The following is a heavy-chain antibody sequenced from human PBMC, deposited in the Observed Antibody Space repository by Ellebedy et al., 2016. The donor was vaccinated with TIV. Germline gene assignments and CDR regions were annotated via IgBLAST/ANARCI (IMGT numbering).Heavy chain of an antibody. CDR2: IYYSGST. V-gene: IGHV4-39*07. Sequence: GSLRLSCAASGFTFSTYAMSWVRQSPGKGLEWIGSIYYSGSTYYNPSLKSRITISVDTSKNQFSLKLSSVTAADTAMYYCTRGGTSYSDYWGQGTLVTVSS. CDR3: TRGGTSYSDY. D-gene: IGHD1-1*01. J-gene: IGHJ4*02. CDR1: GFTFSTYA.